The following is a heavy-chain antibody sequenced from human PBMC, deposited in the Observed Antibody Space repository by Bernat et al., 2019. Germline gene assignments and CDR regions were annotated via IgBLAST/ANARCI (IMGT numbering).Heavy chain of an antibody. CDR3: ARAYDFWSGYSRVNWFDP. CDR1: GYSFTSYW. CDR2: IDPSDSYT. J-gene: IGHJ5*02. D-gene: IGHD3-3*01. V-gene: IGHV5-10-1*03. Sequence: EVQRVQSGAEVKKPGESLRISCKGSGYSFTSYWISWVRQMPGKGLEWMGRIDPSDSYTNYSPSFKGHVTISADKSISTAYLQLRRLKASDNAMYYCARAYDFWSGYSRVNWFDPWGQGTLVTVSS.